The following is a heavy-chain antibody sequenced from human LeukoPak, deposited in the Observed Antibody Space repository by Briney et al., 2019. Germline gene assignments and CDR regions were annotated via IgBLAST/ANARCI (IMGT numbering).Heavy chain of an antibody. Sequence: PGGSLRLSCAASGFTVSSNYMSWVRQATGKGLEWVSVIYIGGSTYYADSVKGRFTISRDISKNTLYLQMNSLRAEDTAMYYCARLGFVVPAVIFDYWGQGTLVTVSS. CDR1: GFTVSSNY. J-gene: IGHJ4*02. CDR3: ARLGFVVPAVIFDY. D-gene: IGHD2-2*02. V-gene: IGHV3-53*01. CDR2: IYIGGST.